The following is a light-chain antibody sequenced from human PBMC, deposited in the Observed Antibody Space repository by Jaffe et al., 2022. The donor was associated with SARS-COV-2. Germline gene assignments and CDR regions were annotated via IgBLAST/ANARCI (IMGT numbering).Light chain of an antibody. Sequence: EIVLTQSPATLSLSPGERATLSCRASQSVSSYLAWYQQKSGQAPRLLIYDASNRATGIPARFSGSGSGTDFTLTISSLEPEDFAVYYCQQRSNWQFTFGPGTKVDIK. J-gene: IGKJ3*01. CDR1: QSVSSY. CDR3: QQRSNWQFT. V-gene: IGKV3-11*01. CDR2: DAS.